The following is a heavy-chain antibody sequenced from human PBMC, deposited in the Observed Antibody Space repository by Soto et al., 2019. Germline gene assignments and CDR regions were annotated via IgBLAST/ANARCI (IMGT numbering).Heavy chain of an antibody. CDR3: AGSKTTVTSYDY. CDR1: GGSISSGGYS. D-gene: IGHD4-17*01. V-gene: IGHV4-30-2*01. Sequence: SETLSLTCAVSGGSISSGGYSWSWIRQPPGKGLEWIGYIYHSGSTYYNPSLKSRVTISVDRSKNQFSLKLSSVTAADTAVYYGAGSKTTVTSYDYWGRGTMVT. J-gene: IGHJ4*02. CDR2: IYHSGST.